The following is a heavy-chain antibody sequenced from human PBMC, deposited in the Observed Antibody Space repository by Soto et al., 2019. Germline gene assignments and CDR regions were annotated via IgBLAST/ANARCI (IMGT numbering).Heavy chain of an antibody. J-gene: IGHJ5*02. V-gene: IGHV3-64*01. CDR2: ISSNGGST. Sequence: GGSLRLSCAASGFTFSSYAMHWVRQAPRKGLEYVSAISSNGGSTYYANSVKGRFTISRDNSKNTLYLQMGSLRAEDMAVYYCARDQTGEMCWFDPWGQGTLVTVSS. CDR3: ARDQTGEMCWFDP. D-gene: IGHD7-27*01. CDR1: GFTFSSYA.